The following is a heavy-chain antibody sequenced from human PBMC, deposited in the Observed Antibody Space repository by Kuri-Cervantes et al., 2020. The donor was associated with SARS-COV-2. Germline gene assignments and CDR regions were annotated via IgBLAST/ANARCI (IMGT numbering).Heavy chain of an antibody. CDR2: IYYSGST. CDR1: GGSISSGGYY. CDR3: ASAQGPYYYDSSGYYRFDY. D-gene: IGHD3-22*01. Sequence: SETLSLTCTVSGGSISSGGYYWSWIRQPPGKGLEWIGSIYYSGSTYYNPSLKSRVTISVDTSKNQFSLKLSSVTAADTAVYYCASAQGPYYYDSSGYYRFDYWGQGTLVTVSS. V-gene: IGHV4-39*01. J-gene: IGHJ4*02.